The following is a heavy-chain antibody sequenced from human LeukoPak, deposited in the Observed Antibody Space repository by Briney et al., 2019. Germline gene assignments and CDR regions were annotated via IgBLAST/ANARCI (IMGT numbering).Heavy chain of an antibody. CDR3: ARLPVGATSWTDY. J-gene: IGHJ4*02. CDR1: GYTFTTYY. D-gene: IGHD1-26*01. V-gene: IGHV1-46*01. Sequence: GASVKVSCKASGYTFTTYYIHWVRQAPGQGLEWMGIINPSGGSTSYAQKFQGRVTMTRDMSTSTVYMELSSLRSEDTAVYYCARLPVGATSWTDYWGQGTLVTVSS. CDR2: INPSGGST.